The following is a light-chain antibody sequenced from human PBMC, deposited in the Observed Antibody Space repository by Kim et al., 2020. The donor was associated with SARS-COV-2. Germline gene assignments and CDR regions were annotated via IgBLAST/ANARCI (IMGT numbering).Light chain of an antibody. J-gene: IGKJ4*01. Sequence: EIVMTQSPATLSVSPGERVTLSCRASQSVSNLLAWYQHKPGQAPRLLIDAASTRATGVPARFSGSGTGTEFTLTISSLQSEDFGIYYCQQYKSLPLTFGGGTKVDI. CDR2: AAS. CDR3: QQYKSLPLT. V-gene: IGKV3-15*01. CDR1: QSVSNL.